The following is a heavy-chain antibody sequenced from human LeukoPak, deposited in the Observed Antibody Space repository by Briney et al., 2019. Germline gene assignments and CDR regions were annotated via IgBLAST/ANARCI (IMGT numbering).Heavy chain of an antibody. CDR2: IRYDGSNK. CDR1: GFTFSSYG. J-gene: IGHJ6*03. CDR3: AKDFQLLWFGESSHYYYYMDV. Sequence: GGSLRLSCAASGFTFSSYGMHWVRQARGKGLEGVAFIRYDGSNKYYADSVKGRFTISRHNSKNTLYLQINSLRAEDTAVYYCAKDFQLLWFGESSHYYYYMDVWGKGTTVTISS. V-gene: IGHV3-30*02. D-gene: IGHD3-10*01.